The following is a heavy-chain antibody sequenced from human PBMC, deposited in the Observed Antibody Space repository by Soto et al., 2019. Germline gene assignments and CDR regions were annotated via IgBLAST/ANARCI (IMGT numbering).Heavy chain of an antibody. CDR2: ISPNSGVT. D-gene: IGHD3-10*01. Sequence: ASVKVSCKSSGYTSTGYYIHWVRQAPGQGLEWMGSISPNSGVTRYAENFQGRVTMTRDLSTRTAYMDLSSLRSDDTAVYYCARESYGHDGFDMWGQGKMVTVSS. J-gene: IGHJ3*02. V-gene: IGHV1-2*02. CDR3: ARESYGHDGFDM. CDR1: GYTSTGYY.